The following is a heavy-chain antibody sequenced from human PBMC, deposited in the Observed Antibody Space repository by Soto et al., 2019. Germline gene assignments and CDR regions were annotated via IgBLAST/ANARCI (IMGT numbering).Heavy chain of an antibody. CDR1: GGSISTGGYY. CDR3: ARCLSVTLFDN. J-gene: IGHJ4*02. V-gene: IGHV4-31*03. CDR2: IYYSGST. D-gene: IGHD4-17*01. Sequence: QVQLQESGPGLVKPSQTLSLTCTVSGGSISTGGYYWTWIRQHPGKGLEWIGYIYYSGSTYYNPSLKSRVTISVDTSKNQFSLKRSYVTAADTAVYYCARCLSVTLFDNWVQGTLVTVSS.